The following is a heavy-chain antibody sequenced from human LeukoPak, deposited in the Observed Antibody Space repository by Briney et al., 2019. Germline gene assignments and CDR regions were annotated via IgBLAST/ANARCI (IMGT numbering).Heavy chain of an antibody. CDR3: AGVRLGSSGFSEYFEH. CDR1: GGSISNNW. Sequence: SETLSLTCAVTGGSISNNWWTWVRQPPGKGLEWIGEISQSARTDYNPSLKSRVTMSIDKSRNQFSLRMSSVTAADTAVYYCAGVRLGSSGFSEYFEHWGQGTLVTVSS. V-gene: IGHV4-4*02. J-gene: IGHJ1*01. D-gene: IGHD3-22*01. CDR2: ISQSART.